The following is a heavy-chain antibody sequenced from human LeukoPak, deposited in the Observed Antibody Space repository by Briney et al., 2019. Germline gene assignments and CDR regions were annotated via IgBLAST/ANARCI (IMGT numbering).Heavy chain of an antibody. D-gene: IGHD6-19*01. J-gene: IGHJ5*02. CDR1: GYTFTGYY. V-gene: IGHV1-2*02. CDR2: INPNSGGT. CDR3: ARRIAVAGTADWFDP. Sequence: ASVTVSCKASGYTFTGYYMHWVRQAPGQGLEWMGWINPNSGGTNYAQKFQGRVTMTRDTSISTAYMELSRLRSDDTAVYYCARRIAVAGTADWFDPWGQGTLVTVSS.